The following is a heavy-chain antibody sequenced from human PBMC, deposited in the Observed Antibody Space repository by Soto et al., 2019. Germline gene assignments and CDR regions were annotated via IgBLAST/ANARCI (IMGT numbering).Heavy chain of an antibody. CDR3: AKSAPAAYNGVCDFDY. J-gene: IGHJ4*02. D-gene: IGHD2-8*01. Sequence: GGSLRLSCAASGFTFSSYAMSWVRQAPGKGLEWVSAISGSGGSTYYADSVKGRFTISRDNSKNTLYLQMNSLRAEDTAVYYCAKSAPAAYNGVCDFDYWGQGTLVTVSS. CDR1: GFTFSSYA. CDR2: ISGSGGST. V-gene: IGHV3-23*01.